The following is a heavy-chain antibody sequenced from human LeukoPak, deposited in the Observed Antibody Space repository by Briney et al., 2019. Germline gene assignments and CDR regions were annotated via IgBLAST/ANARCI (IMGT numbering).Heavy chain of an antibody. Sequence: PGGSLRLSCAASGFTFSTYWLHWVRQAPGKGLVWVSRIKNDGSSTTYADSVKGRFTISRDNAKNTLYLQMNSLRAEDTAVCYCARDFGYEGNWFDPWGQGTLVTVSS. J-gene: IGHJ5*02. CDR3: ARDFGYEGNWFDP. CDR1: GFTFSTYW. CDR2: IKNDGSST. D-gene: IGHD3-16*01. V-gene: IGHV3-74*01.